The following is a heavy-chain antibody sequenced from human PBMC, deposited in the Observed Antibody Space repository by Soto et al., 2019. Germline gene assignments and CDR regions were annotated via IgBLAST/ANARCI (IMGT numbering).Heavy chain of an antibody. CDR3: VSWGDIVVSSD. D-gene: IGHD5-12*01. V-gene: IGHV3-7*01. CDR2: INQDGSQT. CDR1: GFTFSSYS. Sequence: EVQLVESGGGLVKPGGSLRLSCAASGFTFSSYSMNWVRQAPGKGLEWVAHINQDGSQTLYVDSVKGRFTISRDNAKNSLYRQMNSLRADDTAVYYGVSWGDIVVSSDWGQGILVTVSS. J-gene: IGHJ4*02.